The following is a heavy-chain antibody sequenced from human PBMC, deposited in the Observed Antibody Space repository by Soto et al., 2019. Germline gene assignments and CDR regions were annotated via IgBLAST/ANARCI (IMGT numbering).Heavy chain of an antibody. CDR2: FHFSGST. V-gene: IGHV4-59*01. Sequence: QVQLQESGPGLVKPSETLSLTCTASGGSFNGYYWTWLRQSPTNGLEWIGYFHFSGSTKYNPSLESRLTISADTSKNQISLTLSSVTAADTAVYYCASASRYSYVYDDFFDNWGQGTLANVSS. CDR3: ASASRYSYVYDDFFDN. J-gene: IGHJ4*01. CDR1: GGSFNGYY. D-gene: IGHD5-18*01.